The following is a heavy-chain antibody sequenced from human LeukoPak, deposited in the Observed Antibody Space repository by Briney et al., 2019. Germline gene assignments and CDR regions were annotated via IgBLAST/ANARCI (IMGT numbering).Heavy chain of an antibody. CDR2: MNPNSDDT. V-gene: IGHV1-8*01. D-gene: IGHD7-27*01. Sequence: ASVKVSCRASGYTFTSYDINWVRQATGQGLEWMGWMNPNSDDTGYVQKFQGRVTMTRSTSISTAYMELSSLRSEDTAVYYCARGPGGTGSLFDYWGQGTPVTVSS. CDR1: GYTFTSYD. J-gene: IGHJ4*02. CDR3: ARGPGGTGSLFDY.